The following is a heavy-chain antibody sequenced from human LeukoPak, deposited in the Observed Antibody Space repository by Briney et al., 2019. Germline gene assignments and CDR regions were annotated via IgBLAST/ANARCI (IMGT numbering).Heavy chain of an antibody. V-gene: IGHV1-2*02. Sequence: APVKVSCKASGYTFTGYYMHWVRQAPGQGLEWMGWINPNSGGTNYAQKFQGRVTMTRDTSISTAYMELSRLRSDDTAVYYCARIYYGSGIVGPFDPWGQGTLVTVSS. CDR3: ARIYYGSGIVGPFDP. D-gene: IGHD3-10*01. CDR1: GYTFTGYY. J-gene: IGHJ5*02. CDR2: INPNSGGT.